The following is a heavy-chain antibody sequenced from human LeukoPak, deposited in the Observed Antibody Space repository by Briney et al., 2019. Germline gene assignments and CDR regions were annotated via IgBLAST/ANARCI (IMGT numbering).Heavy chain of an antibody. CDR1: GFTFSNYW. Sequence: GGSLRLSCAASGFTFSNYWMTWVRQAPGKGLQWVANINQDGRGEYYVDSVKGRFTISRDNAKNSLYLQMNSLRVEDRAVYYCARVGKSEDHFDYWGQGTLVTVPS. J-gene: IGHJ4*02. D-gene: IGHD7-27*01. CDR2: INQDGRGE. V-gene: IGHV3-7*03. CDR3: ARVGKSEDHFDY.